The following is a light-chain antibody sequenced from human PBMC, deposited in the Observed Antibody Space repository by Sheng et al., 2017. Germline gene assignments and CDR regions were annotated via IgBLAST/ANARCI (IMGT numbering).Light chain of an antibody. V-gene: IGKV1-39*01. CDR1: QSVSTY. CDR2: AAS. CDR3: QQSFSAPWT. Sequence: DIKLTQSPSSLSASEGDRVTITCRASQSVSTYLNWYQVTPGKAPKLLIYAASNVHSGVPSRFSGSGSGTGFTLTISSLKPEDFGSYYCQQSFSAPWTFGRGTKVEVK. J-gene: IGKJ1*01.